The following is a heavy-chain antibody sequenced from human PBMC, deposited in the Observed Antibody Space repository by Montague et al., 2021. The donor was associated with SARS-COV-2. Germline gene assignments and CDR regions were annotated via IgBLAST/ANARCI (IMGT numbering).Heavy chain of an antibody. D-gene: IGHD3-10*01. Sequence: SETPSLTCSVSSGSIISSGYYWGWIRQPPGKELEWTGNIYYSGTTYYNPSLQSRGTISVDTSKNHLSLRLSSVTAADTAVYFCARGMIRGVTTPFDYWGQGSQVTVSS. CDR3: ARGMIRGVTTPFDY. J-gene: IGHJ4*02. V-gene: IGHV4-39*02. CDR2: IYYSGTT. CDR1: SGSIISSGYY.